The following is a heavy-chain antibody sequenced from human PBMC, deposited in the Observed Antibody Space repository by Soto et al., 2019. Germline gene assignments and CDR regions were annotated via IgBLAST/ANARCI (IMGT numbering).Heavy chain of an antibody. V-gene: IGHV1-18*01. J-gene: IGHJ5*02. CDR1: GYTLKNYD. Sequence: ASVKLSCKASGYTLKNYDLSWIRQAPGQGLEWMGWATGYNGKTKYADKFHGRLTVTTDTSANTVYMELRSLTPDDTAVYFCARDFGSCVAGDCSSGWLDPWG. CDR2: ATGYNGKT. D-gene: IGHD2-21*01. CDR3: ARDFGSCVAGDCSSGWLDP.